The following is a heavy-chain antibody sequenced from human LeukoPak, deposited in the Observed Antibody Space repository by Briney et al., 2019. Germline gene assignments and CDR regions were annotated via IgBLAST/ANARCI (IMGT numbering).Heavy chain of an antibody. CDR2: ISSSMISI. CDR3: ARVYDVLTGGFDH. CDR1: GFTFRRYD. J-gene: IGHJ4*02. V-gene: IGHV3-21*01. D-gene: IGHD3-9*01. Sequence: PGGSLSLSCASSGFTFRRYDMNWVRQAPGKGLEWVSFISSSMISIHYADSVQGRFTISRDNARNILYLQMNSLRAEDTAVYYCARVYDVLTGGFDHWGQGALVSVSS.